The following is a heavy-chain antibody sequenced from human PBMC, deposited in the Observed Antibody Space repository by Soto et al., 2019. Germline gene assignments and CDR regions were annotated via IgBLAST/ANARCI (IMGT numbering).Heavy chain of an antibody. Sequence: QVQLVESGGGVVQPGRSLRLSCAASGFTFSSYGMHWVRQAPGKGLEWVAVIWYDGSNKYYADSVKGQFTISRDNSKNTLYLQMNRLRAEDTAVYYCAKDYYDSSGYSGGFDYWGQGTLVTVSS. J-gene: IGHJ4*02. V-gene: IGHV3-33*06. D-gene: IGHD3-22*01. CDR1: GFTFSSYG. CDR2: IWYDGSNK. CDR3: AKDYYDSSGYSGGFDY.